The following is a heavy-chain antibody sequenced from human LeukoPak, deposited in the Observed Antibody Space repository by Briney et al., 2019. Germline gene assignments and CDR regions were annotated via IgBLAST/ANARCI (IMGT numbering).Heavy chain of an antibody. CDR1: GFTFSSYS. D-gene: IGHD1-26*01. V-gene: IGHV3-74*01. CDR3: ARVSVGALDY. J-gene: IGHJ4*02. CDR2: INSDGSST. Sequence: PGGSLRLSCAASGFTFSSYSMNWVRQAPGKGLEWVSRINSDGSSTSYADSVKGRFTISRDNAKNTLYLQMNSLRAEDTAVYYCARVSVGALDYWGQGTLVTVSS.